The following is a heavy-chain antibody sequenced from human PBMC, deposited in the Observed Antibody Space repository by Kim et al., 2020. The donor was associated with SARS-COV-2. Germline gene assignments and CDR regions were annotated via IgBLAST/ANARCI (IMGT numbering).Heavy chain of an antibody. J-gene: IGHJ3*02. Sequence: GGSLRLSCAASGFTFSDYYMSWIRQAPGKGLEWVSYISSSSSYTNYADSVKGRFTISRDNAKNSLYLQMNSLRAEDTAVYYCARGADYYDSRARGGAFDIWGQGTMVTVSS. CDR3: ARGADYYDSRARGGAFDI. D-gene: IGHD3-22*01. CDR2: ISSSSSYT. CDR1: GFTFSDYY. V-gene: IGHV3-11*05.